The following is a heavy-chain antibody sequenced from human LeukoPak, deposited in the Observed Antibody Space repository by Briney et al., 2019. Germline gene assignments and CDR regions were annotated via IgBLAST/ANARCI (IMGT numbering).Heavy chain of an antibody. CDR1: GYTFTSYD. D-gene: IGHD6-6*01. CDR2: VNPNSGNT. V-gene: IGHV1-8*01. CDR3: AREGIAAHPGFRYYYYYMDV. J-gene: IGHJ6*03. Sequence: ASVKVSCKASGYTFTSYDINWVRQVTGQGLEWMGWVNPNSGNTGHAQKFQGRVTMTRNTSISTAYMELSGLISEDTAVYYCAREGIAAHPGFRYYYYYMDVWGKGTTVTVSS.